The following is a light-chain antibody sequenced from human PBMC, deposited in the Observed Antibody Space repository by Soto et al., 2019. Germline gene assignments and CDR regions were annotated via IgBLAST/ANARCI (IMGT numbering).Light chain of an antibody. V-gene: IGKV3-15*01. CDR2: GAS. CDR1: QRISSN. CDR3: QQYNIWPPYT. J-gene: IGKJ2*01. Sequence: EIVMTQSPATLSVSPGERATLYCKASQRISSNLAWYQQKPGQPPRLLIYGASTRATGIPARFSGSGSGTEFTLTNSGLQSEDFALYYCQQYNIWPPYTFGQGTNLELK.